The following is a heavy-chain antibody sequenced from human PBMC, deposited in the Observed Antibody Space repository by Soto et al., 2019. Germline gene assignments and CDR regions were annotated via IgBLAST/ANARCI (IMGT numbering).Heavy chain of an antibody. CDR1: GGTFRSYT. CDR2: ISPFKRNT. D-gene: IGHD2-2*01. CDR3: ARDVRSVPDY. Sequence: ASVKVSCKASGGTFRSYTFSWGRQAPGQGLEWMGWISPFKRNTNYTQKFQGRLTMTADTSTSTAYMELRSLRSDDTAVYYCARDVRSVPDYWGQGTLVTVSS. J-gene: IGHJ4*02. V-gene: IGHV1-18*01.